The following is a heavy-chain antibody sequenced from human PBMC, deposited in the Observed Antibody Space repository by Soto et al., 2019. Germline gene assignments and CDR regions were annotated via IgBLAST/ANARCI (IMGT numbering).Heavy chain of an antibody. Sequence: PVGSLRLSCAATGFMFGTYWMSWVRQAPGKGLEWVANMKHDGNEKYYADSVKGRFTVSRDNVKNFLHLQMSSLRGDDTGVYFCVRATLSWGHYYFRGLDVWGQGTTVTVS. CDR1: GFMFGTYW. CDR2: MKHDGNEK. D-gene: IGHD3-22*01. V-gene: IGHV3-7*01. J-gene: IGHJ6*02. CDR3: VRATLSWGHYYFRGLDV.